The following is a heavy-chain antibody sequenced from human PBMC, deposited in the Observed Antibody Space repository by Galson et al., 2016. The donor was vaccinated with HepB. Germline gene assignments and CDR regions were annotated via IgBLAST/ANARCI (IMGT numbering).Heavy chain of an antibody. D-gene: IGHD3-10*01. CDR2: MNPKNGHT. Sequence: SVKVSCKASGYTFITYDINWVRQAAGQGPEWMGWMNPKNGHTGYAQKFQGRVSMTRDTSISTAYMELSSLRPDDTAIYYCGRAGEGNWLDPWGQGTLVTVSS. CDR3: GRAGEGNWLDP. V-gene: IGHV1-8*01. CDR1: GYTFITYD. J-gene: IGHJ5*02.